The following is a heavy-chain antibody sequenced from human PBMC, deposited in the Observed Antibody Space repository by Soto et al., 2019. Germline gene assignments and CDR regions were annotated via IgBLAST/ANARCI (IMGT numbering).Heavy chain of an antibody. CDR2: INHSGST. CDR3: ARGRGCSGGSCYPYYFDY. D-gene: IGHD2-15*01. V-gene: IGHV4-34*01. J-gene: IGHJ4*02. Sequence: SETLSLTCAVYGGSFSGYYWSWIRQPPGKGLEWIGEINHSGSTNYNPSLKSRVTISVDTSKNQFSLKLRSVTAADTAVYYCARGRGCSGGSCYPYYFDYWGQGTRVTVS. CDR1: GGSFSGYY.